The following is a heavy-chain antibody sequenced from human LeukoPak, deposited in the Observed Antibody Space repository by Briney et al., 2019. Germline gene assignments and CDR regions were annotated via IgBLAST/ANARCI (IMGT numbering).Heavy chain of an antibody. CDR3: AASFDY. Sequence: AGGSLRLSCVASGFTFRNYAMTWVRQAPGKGLEWVSTISGSGDVTSYADSVKGRFTISRDNAKNSLYLQMNSLRAEDTAVYYCAASFDYWGQGTLVTVSS. CDR2: ISGSGDVT. CDR1: GFTFRNYA. J-gene: IGHJ4*02. V-gene: IGHV3-23*01.